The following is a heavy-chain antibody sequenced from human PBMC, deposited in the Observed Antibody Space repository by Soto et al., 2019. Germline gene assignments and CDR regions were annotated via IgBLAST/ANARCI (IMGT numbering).Heavy chain of an antibody. CDR3: ARDMRLRGWFDP. CDR1: GGSISSGGYS. CDR2: VYFRGTS. J-gene: IGHJ5*02. Sequence: PSETLSLTCAVSGGSISSGGYSWSWIRQSPGKGLEWIGSVYFRGTSNYNPSLRGRVTISLDTSKDQLSLELTSVTAADSAVYYCARDMRLRGWFDPWGQGVLVTVSS. V-gene: IGHV4-61*08. D-gene: IGHD2-2*01.